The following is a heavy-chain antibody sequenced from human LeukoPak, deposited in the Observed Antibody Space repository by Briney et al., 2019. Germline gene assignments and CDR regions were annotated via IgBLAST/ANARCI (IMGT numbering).Heavy chain of an antibody. CDR1: GGSLSSYY. J-gene: IGHJ4*02. CDR3: AREGMTYCGGDCLGY. D-gene: IGHD2-21*01. CDR2: IYTSGST. V-gene: IGHV4-4*07. Sequence: SETLSLTCTVSGGSLSSYYWSWIRQPAGKGREWIGRIYTSGSTNYNPSLKSRVTMSVDTSKNQFSLKLSSVTAADTAVYYCAREGMTYCGGDCLGYWGQGTLVTVSS.